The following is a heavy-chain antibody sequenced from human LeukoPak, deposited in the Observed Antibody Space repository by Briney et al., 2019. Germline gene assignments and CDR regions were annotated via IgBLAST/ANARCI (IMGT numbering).Heavy chain of an antibody. CDR3: ARADLYDSSGYYYQVDY. V-gene: IGHV1-2*02. CDR2: INPNSGGT. CDR1: GYTFTSYY. J-gene: IGHJ4*02. Sequence: ASVKVSCKASGYTFTSYYMHWVRQAPGQGLEWMGWINPNSGGTNYAQKFRGRVTMTRDTSISTAYMELSRLRSDDTAVYYCARADLYDSSGYYYQVDYWGQGTLVTVSS. D-gene: IGHD3-22*01.